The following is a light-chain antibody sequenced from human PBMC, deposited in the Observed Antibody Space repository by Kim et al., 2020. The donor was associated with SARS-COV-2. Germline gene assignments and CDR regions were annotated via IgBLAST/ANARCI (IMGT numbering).Light chain of an antibody. CDR2: RNN. CDR3: SAWDTSLSNWV. CDR1: SNNVGNQG. J-gene: IGLJ3*02. Sequence: QTPTRNGTGNSNNVGNQGAAWQQQHQGHPPKLLSYRNNNRPSGISERLSASRSGNTASLTITGLQPEDEADYYCSAWDTSLSNWVFGRGTKLTVL. V-gene: IGLV10-54*01.